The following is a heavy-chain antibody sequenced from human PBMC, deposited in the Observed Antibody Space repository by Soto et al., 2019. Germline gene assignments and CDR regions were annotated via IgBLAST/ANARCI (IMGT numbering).Heavy chain of an antibody. D-gene: IGHD5-12*01. J-gene: IGHJ4*02. V-gene: IGHV4-59*01. CDR1: GGSISSYY. CDR3: ARVKSERWLQLGGAFDY. CDR2: IYYSGST. Sequence: SETLSLTCTVSGGSISSYYWSWIRQPPGKGLEWIGYIYYSGSTNYNPSLKSRVTISVDTSKNQFSLKLSSVTAADTAVYYCARVKSERWLQLGGAFDYWGQGTLVTVSS.